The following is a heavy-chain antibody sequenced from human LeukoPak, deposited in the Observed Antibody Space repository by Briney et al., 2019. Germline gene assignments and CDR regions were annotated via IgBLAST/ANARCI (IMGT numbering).Heavy chain of an antibody. V-gene: IGHV1-8*01. J-gene: IGHJ4*02. CDR1: GYTFTSYD. D-gene: IGHD3-22*01. CDR2: MNPNSGNT. CDR3: ATAGDNYYDSSGPVGY. Sequence: GASVTVSCKASGYTFTSYDINWVRQAPGQGLEWMGWMNPNSGNTGYAQKFQGRVTMTEDTSTDTAYMELSSLRSEDTAVYYCATAGDNYYDSSGPVGYWGQGTLVTVSS.